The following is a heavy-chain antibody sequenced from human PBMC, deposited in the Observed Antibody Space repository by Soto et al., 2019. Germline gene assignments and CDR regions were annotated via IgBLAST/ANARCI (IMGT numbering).Heavy chain of an antibody. CDR3: TRDSLDIVVVPAAIPLALLDY. V-gene: IGHV3-15*07. D-gene: IGHD2-2*03. CDR1: GFTFSNAW. CDR2: VRSKTHGGTT. J-gene: IGHJ4*02. Sequence: GSLRLSCAASGFTFSNAWINWIRQAPGKGLEWVGRVRSKTHGGTTEYAEPVKGRFTISRDDSNSIAYLQMNSLKTEDTAVYYCTRDSLDIVVVPAAIPLALLDYWGQGTLVTVSS.